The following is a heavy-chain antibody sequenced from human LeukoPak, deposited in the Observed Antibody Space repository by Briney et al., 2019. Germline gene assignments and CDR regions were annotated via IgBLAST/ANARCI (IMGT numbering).Heavy chain of an antibody. J-gene: IGHJ4*02. CDR2: IIPILGIA. D-gene: IGHD5-12*01. Sequence: GASVKVSCKASGGTFSSYAISWVRQAPGQGLEWMGRIIPILGIANHAQKFQGRVTITADKSTSTAYMELSSLRSEDTAVYYCARATSRLSGYGVSNYWGQGTLVTVSS. CDR1: GGTFSSYA. V-gene: IGHV1-69*04. CDR3: ARATSRLSGYGVSNY.